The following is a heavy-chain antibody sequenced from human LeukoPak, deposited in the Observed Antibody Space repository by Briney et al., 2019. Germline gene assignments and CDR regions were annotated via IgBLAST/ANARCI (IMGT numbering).Heavy chain of an antibody. V-gene: IGHV3-23*01. Sequence: PGGSLRLSCAASGFTFSNYAMSWVRQAPGKGLKWVSGISGGGGSTYYADSVKGRFTISRDNSKNTLYLQMSSLRAEDTAVYYCAKDRRYDILTGYRSPSSDYWGQGTLVTVSS. D-gene: IGHD3-9*01. CDR1: GFTFSNYA. J-gene: IGHJ4*02. CDR3: AKDRRYDILTGYRSPSSDY. CDR2: ISGGGGST.